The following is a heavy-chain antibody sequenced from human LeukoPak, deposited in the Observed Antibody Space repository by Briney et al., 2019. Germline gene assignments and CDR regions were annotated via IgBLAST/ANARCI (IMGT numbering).Heavy chain of an antibody. V-gene: IGHV4-59*01. D-gene: IGHD3-10*01. CDR1: GGSISSYY. CDR2: IYYSGIT. CDR3: ARQYYSSGSWQRGFDF. J-gene: IGHJ4*02. Sequence: SETLSLTCTVSGGSISSYYWSWIRQPPGKGLEWIGYIYYSGITNYNPSLKSRVTISVDTSKNQFSLKLSSVTAADTAVYYCARQYYSSGSWQRGFDFWRQGTLVTVSS.